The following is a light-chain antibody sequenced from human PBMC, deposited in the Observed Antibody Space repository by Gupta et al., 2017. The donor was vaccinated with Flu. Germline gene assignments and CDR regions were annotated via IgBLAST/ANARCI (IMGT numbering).Light chain of an antibody. V-gene: IGKV1-39*01. J-gene: IGKJ1*01. Sequence: DTVTITCRASQSVGTYLNWYQQKPGEVPNLLLYSTSTRQRGVPSRFIGGGSGTVFTLTVSSLLPEDSATYFCQQSYSAPRTFGQETKV. CDR1: QSVGTY. CDR2: STS. CDR3: QQSYSAPRT.